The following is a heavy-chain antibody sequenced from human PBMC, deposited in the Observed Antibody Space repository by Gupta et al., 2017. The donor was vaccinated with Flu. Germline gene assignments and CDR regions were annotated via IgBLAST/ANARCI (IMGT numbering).Heavy chain of an antibody. CDR1: GFPFGVFD. Sequence: EVQLVESGGGLVQPGRSVRFHLTASGFPFGVFDMSWVRQAPGKGLEWVGFIKSNAYGGTTEYAASVRGRFTISRDDSKSIAYLQMNSLKTEDTAVYYCTRALGSGYSNFDYWGQGTLVTVSS. CDR3: TRALGSGYSNFDY. CDR2: IKSNAYGGTT. J-gene: IGHJ4*02. D-gene: IGHD3-3*01. V-gene: IGHV3-49*04.